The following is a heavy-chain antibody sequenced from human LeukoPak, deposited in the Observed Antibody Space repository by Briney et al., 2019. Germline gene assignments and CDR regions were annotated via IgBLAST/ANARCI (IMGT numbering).Heavy chain of an antibody. Sequence: ASAKVSCKASGYTFTGYYMHWVRQAPGQGLEWMGRINPNSGGTNYAQKFQGRVTMTRDTSTSTVYMELSSLRSEDTAVYYCARGYTEEYFQHWGQGTLVTVSS. D-gene: IGHD3-16*02. V-gene: IGHV1-2*06. J-gene: IGHJ1*01. CDR3: ARGYTEEYFQH. CDR2: INPNSGGT. CDR1: GYTFTGYY.